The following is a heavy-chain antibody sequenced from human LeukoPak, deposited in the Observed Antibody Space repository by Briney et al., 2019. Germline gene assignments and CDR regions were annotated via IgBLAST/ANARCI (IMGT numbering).Heavy chain of an antibody. J-gene: IGHJ4*02. CDR2: INPSDGGT. Sequence: EASVKVSCKASGYTFTSHYVYWVRQAPGQGLEWMAIINPSDGGTTFAANFQGRATMTRDTSTSTVYMEVSSLRSEDTALYYCAREGPYCSGGNCYGGFDYWGQGTLVTVSS. D-gene: IGHD2-15*01. CDR1: GYTFTSHY. CDR3: AREGPYCSGGNCYGGFDY. V-gene: IGHV1-46*01.